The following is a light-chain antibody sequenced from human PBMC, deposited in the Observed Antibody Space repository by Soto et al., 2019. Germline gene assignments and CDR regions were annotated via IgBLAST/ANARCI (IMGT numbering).Light chain of an antibody. CDR1: NSDVGSHNF. CDR3: CSLTNGATWV. CDR2: EAS. Sequence: QSALTQPASVSGSPGQSITISCTGTNSDVGSHNFVSWYQQYPGKAPKLLIHEASKRPSGLSNRFSGSKSGNTASLTISGLQAEDEADYYCCSLTNGATWVFGGGTKVTVL. J-gene: IGLJ3*02. V-gene: IGLV2-23*01.